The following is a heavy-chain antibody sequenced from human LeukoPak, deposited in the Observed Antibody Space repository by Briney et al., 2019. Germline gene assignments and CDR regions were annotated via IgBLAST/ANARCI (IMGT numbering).Heavy chain of an antibody. CDR1: GFTFSSSS. CDR2: ISTSSLYI. V-gene: IGHV3-21*01. Sequence: GGSLRLSCAASGFTFSSSSMNWVRQAPGKGLEWVSSISTSSLYIYYADSVKGRFTISRDNAKNSLYLQMNSLRAEDTAVYYCARDYYGSGSYYFDYWGQGTLVTVSS. D-gene: IGHD3-10*01. J-gene: IGHJ4*02. CDR3: ARDYYGSGSYYFDY.